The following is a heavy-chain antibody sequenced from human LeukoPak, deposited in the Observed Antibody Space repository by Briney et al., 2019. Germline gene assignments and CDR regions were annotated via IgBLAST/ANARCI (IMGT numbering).Heavy chain of an antibody. V-gene: IGHV3-23*01. Sequence: GGSLRPSCAASGFTFSSYAMSWVRQAPGKGLEWVSAISGSGGSTYYADSVKGRFTISRDNSKNTLYLQMNSLRAEDTAVYYCAKDLGGYYDFWSGYHNWFDPWGQGTLVTVSS. CDR1: GFTFSSYA. J-gene: IGHJ5*02. D-gene: IGHD3-3*01. CDR3: AKDLGGYYDFWSGYHNWFDP. CDR2: ISGSGGST.